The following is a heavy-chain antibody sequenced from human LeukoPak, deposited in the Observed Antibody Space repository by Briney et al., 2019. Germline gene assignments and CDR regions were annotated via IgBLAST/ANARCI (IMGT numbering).Heavy chain of an antibody. CDR3: ARDPGGHCDGHSCWGSRIDP. V-gene: IGHV4-34*01. D-gene: IGHD2-15*01. J-gene: IGHJ5*02. CDR2: IYYTGST. CDR1: GGSFRSYY. Sequence: SETLSLTCAVYGGSFRSYYWSWIRQPPGKGLEWIGIIYYTGSTYYNPSLKSRLTISIDTSKKQFSLKLTSVTAADTAVYYCARDPGGHCDGHSCWGSRIDPWGQGTLVTVSS.